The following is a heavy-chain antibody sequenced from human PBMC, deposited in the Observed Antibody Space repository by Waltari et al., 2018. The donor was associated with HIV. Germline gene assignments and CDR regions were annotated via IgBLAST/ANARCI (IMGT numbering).Heavy chain of an antibody. CDR3: ARGPTTLVKYHDF. CDR1: GYVFIRSD. V-gene: IGHV1-8*02. J-gene: IGHJ4*02. Sequence: QVQLVQSGAEVKKPGASVKVSCTASGYVFIRSDINWVRQAPGQGHEWMGWMNPNSGNTGSAQKLQGRLTMTWNISTNTAYMELSSLSSEDTAVYYCARGPTTLVKYHDFWGQGSLVTVSS. CDR2: MNPNSGNT. D-gene: IGHD4-17*01.